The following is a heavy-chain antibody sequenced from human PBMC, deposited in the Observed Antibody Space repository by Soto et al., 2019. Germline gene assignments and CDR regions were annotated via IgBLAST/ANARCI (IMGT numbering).Heavy chain of an antibody. J-gene: IGHJ6*02. CDR1: GGSFSGYY. V-gene: IGHV4-34*01. CDR2: INHSGST. Sequence: VSLTCSVYGGSFSGYYWSWIRQSPGKGLEWIGEINHSGSTKYNPSLKSRVIISVDTSKSQFSLRLSSVTAADTAVYYCARDLGNYYYAMDVWGQGTTVTVS. CDR3: ARDLGNYYYAMDV.